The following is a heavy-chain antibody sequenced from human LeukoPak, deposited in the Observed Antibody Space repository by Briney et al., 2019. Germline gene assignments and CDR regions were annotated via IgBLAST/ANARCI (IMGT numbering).Heavy chain of an antibody. J-gene: IGHJ4*02. CDR1: GGSISSYY. D-gene: IGHD6-19*01. V-gene: IGHV4-4*07. CDR3: ARDGIAVAGLSWSFDY. Sequence: SETLSLTFTVSGGSISSYYWSWIRQPAGKGVEWIGRIYTSGSTNYNPSLKSRVTMSVDTSKNQFSLKLSYVPAADTAVHYCARDGIAVAGLSWSFDYWGQGTLVTVSS. CDR2: IYTSGST.